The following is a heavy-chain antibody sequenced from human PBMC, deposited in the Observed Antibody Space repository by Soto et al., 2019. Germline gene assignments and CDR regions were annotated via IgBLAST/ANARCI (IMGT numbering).Heavy chain of an antibody. D-gene: IGHD4-17*01. CDR2: ISNNGGS. CDR1: GASVTSGDYY. Sequence: QVLLQESGPGLVKPSQTLSLTCTVSGASVTSGDYYWSCIRQPPGKGLEWIGYISNNGGSYYNPSLKGRLTISRDTSKNHFSLKLKSVTAADTAIYYCVGTGTTDDYWGRGTLVTVSS. J-gene: IGHJ4*02. CDR3: VGTGTTDDY. V-gene: IGHV4-30-4*01.